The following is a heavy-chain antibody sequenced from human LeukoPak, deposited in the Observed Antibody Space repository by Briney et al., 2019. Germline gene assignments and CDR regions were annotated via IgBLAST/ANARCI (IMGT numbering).Heavy chain of an antibody. CDR3: TRGSFRGYSYGLPPDY. CDR1: GFTFSDYS. Sequence: PGGARRLSCAASGFTFSDYSMNWVRQAPGKGLEWGSSISSSSSYYADSVKGRFTISRDNAKNSVYLQMNSLRTEDTAVYYCTRGSFRGYSYGLPPDYWGQGALVTVSS. D-gene: IGHD5-18*01. CDR2: ISSSSS. V-gene: IGHV3-21*01. J-gene: IGHJ4*02.